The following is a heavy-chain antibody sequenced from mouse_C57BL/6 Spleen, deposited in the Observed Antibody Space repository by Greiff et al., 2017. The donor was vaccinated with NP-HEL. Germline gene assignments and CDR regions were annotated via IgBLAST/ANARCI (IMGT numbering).Heavy chain of an antibody. CDR3: ARSPYGNYFDY. J-gene: IGHJ2*01. Sequence: VQLQQPGAELVMPGASVKLSCKASGYTFTSYWTHWVKQRPGQGLEWIGEVDPSDSYTNYNQKFKGKSTLTVDKSSSTAYMQLSSLTSEDSAVYYCARSPYGNYFDYWGQGTTLTVSS. CDR2: VDPSDSYT. D-gene: IGHD2-1*01. V-gene: IGHV1-69*01. CDR1: GYTFTSYW.